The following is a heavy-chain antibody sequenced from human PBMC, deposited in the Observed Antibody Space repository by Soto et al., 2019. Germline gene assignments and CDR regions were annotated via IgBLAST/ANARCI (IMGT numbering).Heavy chain of an antibody. Sequence: XSVKVSCKVSVYTLTELSMHWVRQAPGKGLEWMGGFDPEDGETIYAQKFQGRVTMTEDTSTDTAYMELSSLRSEDTAVYYCATGDIVVVPADAFDIWGQGTMVTVSS. CDR3: ATGDIVVVPADAFDI. CDR2: FDPEDGET. J-gene: IGHJ3*02. CDR1: VYTLTELS. V-gene: IGHV1-24*01. D-gene: IGHD2-2*01.